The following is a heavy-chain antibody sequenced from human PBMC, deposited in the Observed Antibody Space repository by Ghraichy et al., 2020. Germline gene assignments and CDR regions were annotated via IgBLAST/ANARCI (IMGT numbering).Heavy chain of an antibody. Sequence: GESLNISCAASGFTFSSYGMHWVRQAPGKGLEWVAVIWYDGSNKYYADSVKGRFTISRDNSKNTLYLQINSLRAEDTAVYYCASDLGYCSSTSCYTGDYYYYGMDVWGQGTTVTVSS. D-gene: IGHD2-2*02. CDR3: ASDLGYCSSTSCYTGDYYYYGMDV. V-gene: IGHV3-33*01. CDR1: GFTFSSYG. CDR2: IWYDGSNK. J-gene: IGHJ6*02.